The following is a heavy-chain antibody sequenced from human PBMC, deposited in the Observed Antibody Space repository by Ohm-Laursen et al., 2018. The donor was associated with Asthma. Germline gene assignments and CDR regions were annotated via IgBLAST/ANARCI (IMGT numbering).Heavy chain of an antibody. D-gene: IGHD1-26*01. Sequence: SLRLSCSASGYTFSRYSIHWVRQVPGKGLEWVASISTASTFIYYADSVRGRFTTSRDNAKNLVFLQMNDVRAEDTALNYCARIGPEWELPGREYSVHHWGQGTLVTVSS. CDR2: ISTASTFI. CDR3: ARIGPEWELPGREYSVHH. J-gene: IGHJ1*01. V-gene: IGHV3-21*01. CDR1: GYTFSRYS.